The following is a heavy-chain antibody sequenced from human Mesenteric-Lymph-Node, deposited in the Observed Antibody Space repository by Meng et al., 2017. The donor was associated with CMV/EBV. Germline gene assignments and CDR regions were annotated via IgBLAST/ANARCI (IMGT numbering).Heavy chain of an antibody. CDR1: GGSISGFY. CDR3: ARVVSGFWVYFDH. J-gene: IGHJ4*02. CDR2: INHDGDA. Sequence: ESLKISCAVYGGSISGFYWSWIRQPPGKGLEWIGEINHDGDAYYNPSLKSRVTISVDTSKNQFSLKVRSVTAADTAVYYCARVVSGFWVYFDHWGQGTLVTVSS. D-gene: IGHD5-12*01. V-gene: IGHV4-34*01.